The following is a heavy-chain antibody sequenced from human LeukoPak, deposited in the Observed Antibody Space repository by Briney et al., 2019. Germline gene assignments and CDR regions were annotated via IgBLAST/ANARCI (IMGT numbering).Heavy chain of an antibody. D-gene: IGHD4-17*01. CDR3: ARGPLGGYGDYYYMDV. CDR1: GGTFSSYA. J-gene: IGHJ6*03. CDR2: ISAYNGHT. Sequence: GASVKVSCKTSGGTFSSYAISWVRQAPGQGLEWMGWISAYNGHTNYAQKFQGRVTMTTDTSTSTVYMELRSLRSDDTAVYYCARGPLGGYGDYYYMDVWGKGTAVTVSS. V-gene: IGHV1-18*01.